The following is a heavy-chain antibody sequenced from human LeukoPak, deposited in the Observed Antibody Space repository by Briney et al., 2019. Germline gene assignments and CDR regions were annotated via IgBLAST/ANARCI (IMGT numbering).Heavy chain of an antibody. CDR3: TRGGHYDFWSGYDRAMDV. D-gene: IGHD3-3*01. V-gene: IGHV1-69*05. CDR2: IIPIFGTA. CDR1: GGTFSSYA. Sequence: SVKVSCKASGGTFSSYAISWVRQAPGKGLEWMGGIIPIFGTANYAQKFQGRVTITTDESTSTAYMELSSLRSEDTAVYYCTRGGHYDFWSGYDRAMDVWGKGTTVTVSS. J-gene: IGHJ6*03.